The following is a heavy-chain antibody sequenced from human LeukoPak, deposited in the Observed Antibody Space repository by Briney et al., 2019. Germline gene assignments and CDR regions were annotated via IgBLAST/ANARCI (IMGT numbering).Heavy chain of an antibody. CDR3: ATSMPVAVAVNFDY. V-gene: IGHV1-24*01. Sequence: GASVKVSCKVSGYTLTELSMHWVRQAPGKGLEWMGGFDPEDGETIYAQKFQGRVTMTEDTSTDTAYMELSSLRSEDTAVYYCATSMPVAVAVNFDYWGQGTLVTVSS. D-gene: IGHD6-19*01. J-gene: IGHJ4*02. CDR1: GYTLTELS. CDR2: FDPEDGET.